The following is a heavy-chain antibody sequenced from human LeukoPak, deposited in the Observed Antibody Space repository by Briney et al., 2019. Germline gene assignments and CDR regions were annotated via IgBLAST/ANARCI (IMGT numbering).Heavy chain of an antibody. D-gene: IGHD3-3*01. CDR3: ARRGVARYDFWSGYYFGY. V-gene: IGHV3-30-3*01. CDR1: GFTFSSYA. J-gene: IGHJ4*02. Sequence: GGSLRLSCAASGFTFSSYAMHWVRQAPGKGLEWVAVISYDGSNKYYADSVKGRFTISRDNPKNTLYLQMNSLRAEDTAVYYCARRGVARYDFWSGYYFGYWGQGTLVTVSS. CDR2: ISYDGSNK.